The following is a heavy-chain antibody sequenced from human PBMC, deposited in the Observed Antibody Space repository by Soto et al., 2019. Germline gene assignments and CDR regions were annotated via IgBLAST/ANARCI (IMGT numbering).Heavy chain of an antibody. V-gene: IGHV4-30-4*01. J-gene: IGHJ5*02. CDR1: GGSISSGDYY. CDR2: IYYSGST. Sequence: PSETLSLTCTVSGGSISSGDYYWSWIRQPPGKGLEWIGYIYYSGSTYYNPSLKSRVTISVDTSKNQFSLKLSSVTAADTAVYYCARETITQYYYGSGTRPQTPDPWGQGTLVTVSS. CDR3: ARETITQYYYGSGTRPQTPDP. D-gene: IGHD3-10*01.